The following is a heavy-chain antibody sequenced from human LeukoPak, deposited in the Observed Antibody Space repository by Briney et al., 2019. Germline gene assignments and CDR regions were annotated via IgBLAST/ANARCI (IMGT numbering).Heavy chain of an antibody. J-gene: IGHJ4*02. Sequence: ASVKVSCKASGYTFTTYFMHWVRQAPGQGLEWLGIIKPSDISTKYAQKFQDRVTMTRDTSTSTVYMELSSLRSEDTAVYCCARGIPHSKYFDYWGQGTLVTVSS. CDR2: IKPSDIST. CDR1: GYTFTTYF. V-gene: IGHV1-46*01. D-gene: IGHD2/OR15-2a*01. CDR3: ARGIPHSKYFDY.